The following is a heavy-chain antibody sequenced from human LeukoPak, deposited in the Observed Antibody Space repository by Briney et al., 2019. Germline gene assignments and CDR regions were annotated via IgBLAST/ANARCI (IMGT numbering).Heavy chain of an antibody. J-gene: IGHJ6*02. CDR3: AREFFTSSGWEYYYYYGMDV. Sequence: GGSLRLSCAASGFTFSSYSMNWVRQAPGKGLEWVSSISSSSSYIYYADSVKGRFTTSRDNAKNSLYLQMNSLRAEDTAVYYCAREFFTSSGWEYYYYYGMDVWGQGTTVTVSS. CDR2: ISSSSSYI. V-gene: IGHV3-21*01. D-gene: IGHD6-19*01. CDR1: GFTFSSYS.